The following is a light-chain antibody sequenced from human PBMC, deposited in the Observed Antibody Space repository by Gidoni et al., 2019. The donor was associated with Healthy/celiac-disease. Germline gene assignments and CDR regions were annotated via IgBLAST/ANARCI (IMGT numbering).Light chain of an antibody. CDR3: LQGYSSPWT. CDR1: QSISSY. J-gene: IGKJ1*01. V-gene: IGKV1-39*01. Sequence: DIQLTHSPSSLSASVGDRVTITCRASQSISSYLNWYQQKPGTAPKLLIYGASILQAGVPTRVSLITGVQACALTISSLQPEDFATYYCLQGYSSPWTFGQGTKVEIK. CDR2: GAS.